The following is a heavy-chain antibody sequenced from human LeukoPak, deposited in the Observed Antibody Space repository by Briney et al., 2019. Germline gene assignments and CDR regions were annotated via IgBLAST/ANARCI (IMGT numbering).Heavy chain of an antibody. CDR1: GYSFTSYW. J-gene: IGHJ5*02. D-gene: IGHD1-1*01. V-gene: IGHV5-51*01. CDR2: IYPGDSDT. Sequence: GESLKISCKGSGYSFTSYWIGWVRQMPGKGLEWMGIIYPGDSDTRYSPSFQGQVTISADKSISTAYLQWSSLKASDTAMYYCARSNFLPSDVGIWFDPWGQGTLVTVSS. CDR3: ARSNFLPSDVGIWFDP.